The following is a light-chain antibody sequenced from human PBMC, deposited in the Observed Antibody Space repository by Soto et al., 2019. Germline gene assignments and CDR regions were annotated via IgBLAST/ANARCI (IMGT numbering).Light chain of an antibody. CDR3: QQYDSSPRT. J-gene: IGKJ1*01. CDR2: GAS. CDR1: QSVSSN. Sequence: IVMTQSPATLSVSPGERATLSCRASQSVSSNLAWYQQKPGQAPRLLIYGASTRATGIPDRFSGSGSGTDFTLTISRLEPEDFAVYYCQQYDSSPRTFGQGTKVDIK. V-gene: IGKV3-20*01.